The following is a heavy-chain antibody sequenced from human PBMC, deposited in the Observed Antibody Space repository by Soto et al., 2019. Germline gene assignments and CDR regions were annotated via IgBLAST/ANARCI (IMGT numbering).Heavy chain of an antibody. V-gene: IGHV1-69*13. D-gene: IGHD3-22*01. CDR1: GGSFSSFS. CDR2: IIPILGTA. CDR3: TSFDSSGYYPQNRY. J-gene: IGHJ4*02. Sequence: SVKVSCKVSGGSFSSFSINWVRQAPGQGFEWMGGIIPILGTANFTQKFQGRVTFTADESTTTAYMTLSSLTSEDTAIYYCTSFDSSGYYPQNRYWGPGTQVTVSS.